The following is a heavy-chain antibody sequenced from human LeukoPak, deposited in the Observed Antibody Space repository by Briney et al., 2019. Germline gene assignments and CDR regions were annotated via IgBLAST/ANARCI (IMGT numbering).Heavy chain of an antibody. J-gene: IGHJ4*02. CDR2: TSGSGGST. V-gene: IGHV3-23*01. D-gene: IGHD5-18*01. CDR3: AKDRGCSYGYELYFDY. CDR1: GFTFSSYA. Sequence: GGSLRLSCAASGFTFSSYAMSWVRQAPGKGLEWVSATSGSGGSTYYADSVKGRFTISRDNSKNTLYLQMNSLRAEDTAVYYCAKDRGCSYGYELYFDYWGQGTLVTVSS.